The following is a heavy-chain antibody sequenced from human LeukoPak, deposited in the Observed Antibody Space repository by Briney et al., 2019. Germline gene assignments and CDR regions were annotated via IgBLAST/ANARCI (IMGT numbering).Heavy chain of an antibody. CDR3: ARVTMVRGVIHTPYNWFDP. CDR1: GFTFSSYW. CDR2: IKQDGSEK. V-gene: IGHV3-7*01. D-gene: IGHD3-10*01. J-gene: IGHJ5*02. Sequence: PGGSPRLSCAASGFTFSSYWMSWVRQAPGKGLEWVANIKQDGSEKYYVDSVKGRFTISRDNAKNSMYLQMNSLRAEDTAVYYCARVTMVRGVIHTPYNWFDPWGQGTLVTVSS.